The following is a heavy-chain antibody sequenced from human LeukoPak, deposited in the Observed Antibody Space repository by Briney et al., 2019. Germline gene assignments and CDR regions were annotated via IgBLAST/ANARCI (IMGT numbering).Heavy chain of an antibody. V-gene: IGHV3-23*01. Sequence: PGGSLRLSCAASGFTFSIYAMNWVRQAPGKGLEWVSTISGSGGSTSYAHSVKGRFTISRDNSKNTLYLQINSLRAEGTAVYYCAKPTGEGLAYCGDNCIEYFQHWGQGTLVIVSS. D-gene: IGHD2-21*01. CDR1: GFTFSIYA. CDR3: AKPTGEGLAYCGDNCIEYFQH. CDR2: ISGSGGST. J-gene: IGHJ1*01.